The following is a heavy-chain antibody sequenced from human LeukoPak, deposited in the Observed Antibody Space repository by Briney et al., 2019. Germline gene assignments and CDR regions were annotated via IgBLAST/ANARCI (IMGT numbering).Heavy chain of an antibody. CDR2: IYYSGST. CDR3: ARGYCSSTSCSHCNWFDP. V-gene: IGHV4-59*01. D-gene: IGHD2-2*01. Sequence: PSETLSLTCTVSGGSISSYYWSWIRQPPGKGLEWIGYIYYSGSTNYNPSLKSRVTISVDTSKNQLSLKLSSVTAADTAVYYCARGYCSSTSCSHCNWFDPWGQGTLVTVSS. CDR1: GGSISSYY. J-gene: IGHJ5*02.